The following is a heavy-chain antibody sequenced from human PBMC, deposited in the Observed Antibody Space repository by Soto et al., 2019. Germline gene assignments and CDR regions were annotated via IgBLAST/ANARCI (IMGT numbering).Heavy chain of an antibody. CDR3: ARVYGSGSLTNWFDP. CDR2: IYYSGNT. D-gene: IGHD3-10*01. CDR1: GFSIRSSL. J-gene: IGHJ5*02. V-gene: IGHV4-59*01. Sequence: XETLSLTFAVSGFSIRSSLWSWIRQPPGKGLEWIGYIYYSGNTNYNPSLKSRVTISVDTSKNQFSLKLTSVTAADTAVYYCARVYGSGSLTNWFDPWGQGTLVTVSS.